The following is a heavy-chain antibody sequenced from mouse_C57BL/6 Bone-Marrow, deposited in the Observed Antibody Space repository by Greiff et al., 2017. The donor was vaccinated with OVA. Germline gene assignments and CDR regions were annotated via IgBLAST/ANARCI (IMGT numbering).Heavy chain of an antibody. Sequence: QVQLQQPGAELVMPGASVKLSCKASGYTFTSYWMHWVKQRPGQGLEWIGEIDPSDSYTNYNQKFKGKSTLTVDKSSSTAYMQLSSLTSEDSAVYYGARDDGYYPYYAMDYWGQGTSVTVSS. CDR3: ARDDGYYPYYAMDY. V-gene: IGHV1-69*01. D-gene: IGHD2-3*01. CDR2: IDPSDSYT. CDR1: GYTFTSYW. J-gene: IGHJ4*01.